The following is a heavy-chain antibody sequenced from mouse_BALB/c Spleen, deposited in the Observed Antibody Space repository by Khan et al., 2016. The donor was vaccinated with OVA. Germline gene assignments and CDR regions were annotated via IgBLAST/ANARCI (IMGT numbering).Heavy chain of an antibody. D-gene: IGHD1-1*02. J-gene: IGHJ1*01. V-gene: IGHV9-3-1*01. CDR3: ASGGYWYFDF. Sequence: QIQLVQSGPELKKPGETVKISCKASGYTFTNYGMNWVKQTPGKGLKWMGWINTYTGEPTYADDFKGRFAYSLDTSASTAYLQINNLTNGDSATYFCASGGYWYFDFWGEGTTVTVSS. CDR2: INTYTGEP. CDR1: GYTFTNYG.